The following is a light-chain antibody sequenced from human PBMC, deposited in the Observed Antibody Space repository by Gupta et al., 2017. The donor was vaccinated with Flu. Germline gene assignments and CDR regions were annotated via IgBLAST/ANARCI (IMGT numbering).Light chain of an antibody. CDR2: WAS. J-gene: IGKJ1*01. Sequence: DIVMTQSPDSLAVSLGERATINCKSSQSVLYSSNNKNYLAWYQQKPGQPPKLLIYWASTRESGVPDRFRGSGYGTDFTLTISSLQTVDVAVYYCQQYYCKASWTFGQGTKVEIK. V-gene: IGKV4-1*01. CDR1: QSVLYSSNNKNY. CDR3: QQYYCKASWT.